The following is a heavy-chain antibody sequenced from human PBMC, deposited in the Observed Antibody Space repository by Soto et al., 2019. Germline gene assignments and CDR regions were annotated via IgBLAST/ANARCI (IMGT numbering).Heavy chain of an antibody. CDR1: GYTFTGYY. J-gene: IGHJ6*02. CDR3: ARASELVGDYYYYLLLPDYYYYYGMVV. Sequence: GASVKVSCKASGYTFTGYYMHWVRQAPGQGLEWMGWINPNSGGTNYAQKFQGWVTMTRDTSISTAYMELSRLRSDDTAVYYCARASELVGDYYYYLLLPDYYYYYGMVVWGQGTTVNVSS. D-gene: IGHD3-22*01. V-gene: IGHV1-2*04. CDR2: INPNSGGT.